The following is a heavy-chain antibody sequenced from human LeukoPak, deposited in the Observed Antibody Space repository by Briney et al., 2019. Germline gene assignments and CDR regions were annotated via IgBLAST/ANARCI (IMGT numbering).Heavy chain of an antibody. CDR2: FGTRSTSI. Sequence: GGSLRLSCTASGFTFSGYSMNWIRQAPGKGLEWVSSFGTRSTSIYHAGSVKGRFAISRDNAKNSLYLQMNSLRAEDTALYYCAREASEGFDFWGQGTLVTVSS. CDR3: AREASEGFDF. V-gene: IGHV3-21*01. D-gene: IGHD5-12*01. J-gene: IGHJ4*02. CDR1: GFTFSGYS.